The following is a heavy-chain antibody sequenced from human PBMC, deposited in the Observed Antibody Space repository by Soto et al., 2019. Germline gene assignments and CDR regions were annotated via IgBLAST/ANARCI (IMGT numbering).Heavy chain of an antibody. CDR2: ISTTITYT. D-gene: IGHD3-3*01. Sequence: GGSLRLSCAASGFTFSRYYMNWVRQAPGKGLEWVSSISTTITYTHYADSLKGRFTISRDNAKKLLYLEMDSLRAEDTAVYYCARDDGVSRTNVKAFAIWGQGTRVTVSS. V-gene: IGHV3-21*01. J-gene: IGHJ3*02. CDR3: ARDDGVSRTNVKAFAI. CDR1: GFTFSRYY.